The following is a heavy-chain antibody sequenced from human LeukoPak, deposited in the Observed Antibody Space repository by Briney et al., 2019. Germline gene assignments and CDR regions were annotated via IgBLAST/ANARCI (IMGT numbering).Heavy chain of an antibody. CDR3: ATQLYSSSWYFGFDP. Sequence: ASVKVSCKVSGYTLTELSMHWVRQAPGKGLEWMGGFDPEDGETIYAQKFQGRVTMTEDTSTDTAYMELSSLGSEDTAVYYCATQLYSSSWYFGFDPWGQGTLVTVSS. V-gene: IGHV1-24*01. J-gene: IGHJ5*02. CDR1: GYTLTELS. CDR2: FDPEDGET. D-gene: IGHD6-13*01.